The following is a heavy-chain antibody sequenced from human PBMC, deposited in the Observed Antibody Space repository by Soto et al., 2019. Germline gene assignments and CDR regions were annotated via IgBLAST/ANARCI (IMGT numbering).Heavy chain of an antibody. V-gene: IGHV3-23*01. CDR2: ISGSGGST. CDR3: AKCRWVGELSQFDY. J-gene: IGHJ4*02. Sequence: EVQLLESGGGLVQTGGSLRLSCAASGFTFSSYAMSWVRQAPGKGLEWVSAISGSGGSTYYADSVKGRFTISRDNSKNTLYMQMNSLRAEDTAVYYCAKCRWVGELSQFDYWGQGTLVTVSS. CDR1: GFTFSSYA. D-gene: IGHD3-10*01.